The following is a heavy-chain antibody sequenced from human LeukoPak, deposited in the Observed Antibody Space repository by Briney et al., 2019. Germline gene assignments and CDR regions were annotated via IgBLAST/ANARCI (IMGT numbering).Heavy chain of an antibody. V-gene: IGHV3-7*01. D-gene: IGHD3-10*02. CDR3: AELGITMIGGV. CDR2: ITQDGSAK. CDR1: GFTFSNFF. J-gene: IGHJ6*04. Sequence: GGSLRLSCAASGFTFSNFFMSWVRQAPGEGLEWVASITQDGSAKYYEDSVKGRFTISRDNADNSLYLQMNSLRAEDTALYYCAELGITMIGGVWGKGTTVTISS.